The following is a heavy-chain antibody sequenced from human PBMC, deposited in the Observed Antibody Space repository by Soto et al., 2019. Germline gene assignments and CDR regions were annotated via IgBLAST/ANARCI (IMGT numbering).Heavy chain of an antibody. V-gene: IGHV4-34*01. D-gene: IGHD5-18*01. Sequence: SETLSLTCAVYGGSSSGYYWSWIRQPPGKGLEWIGEINHSGSTNYNPSLKSRATISVDTSKNQFSLKLSSVTAADTAVYYCARDLVTSAYFDYWGQGTLVTVSS. CDR2: INHSGST. J-gene: IGHJ4*02. CDR3: ARDLVTSAYFDY. CDR1: GGSSSGYY.